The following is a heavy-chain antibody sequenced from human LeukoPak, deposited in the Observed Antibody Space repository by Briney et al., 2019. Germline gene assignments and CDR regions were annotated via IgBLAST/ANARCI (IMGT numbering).Heavy chain of an antibody. J-gene: IGHJ5*02. Sequence: SETLSLTCTVSGYSISSGYYWGWIRQPPGKGLEWIGSIYHSGSTYYNPSLKSRVTISVDTSKNQFSLKLSSVTAADTAVYYCARQENYYGSGSYYIGWFDPWGQGTLVTVSS. CDR2: IYHSGST. CDR1: GYSISSGYY. V-gene: IGHV4-38-2*02. D-gene: IGHD3-10*01. CDR3: ARQENYYGSGSYYIGWFDP.